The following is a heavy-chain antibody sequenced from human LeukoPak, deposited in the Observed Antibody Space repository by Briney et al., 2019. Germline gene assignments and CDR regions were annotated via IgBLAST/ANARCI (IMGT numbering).Heavy chain of an antibody. Sequence: GASVKVSCKASGYTFTSYDINWVRQAPGQGLECMGWISAYNGNTNYAQKLQGRVTMTTDTSTSTAYMELRSLRSDDTAVYYCARDLGIQLCFYWGQGTLVTVSS. CDR2: ISAYNGNT. CDR1: GYTFTSYD. D-gene: IGHD5-18*01. J-gene: IGHJ4*02. CDR3: ARDLGIQLCFY. V-gene: IGHV1-18*01.